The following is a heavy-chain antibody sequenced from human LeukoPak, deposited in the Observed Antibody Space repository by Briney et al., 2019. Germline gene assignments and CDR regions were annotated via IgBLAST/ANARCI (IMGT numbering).Heavy chain of an antibody. CDR3: ARDSFYSTTDAFDI. Sequence: GGSLRLSCAASGVTVSSNYMSWVRQAPGKGLEWVTVIYSGGSTYYADSVKGRFTISRDNSKNTLYLQMNSLRAEDTAVYYCARDSFYSTTDAFDIWGQGTMVTVSS. V-gene: IGHV3-53*01. CDR2: IYSGGST. CDR1: GVTVSSNY. J-gene: IGHJ3*02. D-gene: IGHD2/OR15-2a*01.